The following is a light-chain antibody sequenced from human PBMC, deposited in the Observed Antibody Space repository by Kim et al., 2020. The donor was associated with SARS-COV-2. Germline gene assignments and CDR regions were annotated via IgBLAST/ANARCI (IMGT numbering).Light chain of an antibody. Sequence: EVVLTQSPGTLSLSPGDRATLSCRASQRVSSSDLAWYQQRPGQAPRLLIYGASTRATGIPDRFSGSGARTDFTLTISRLEPEDFAVYFCQQYGSPPRTFGQGTKVDIK. V-gene: IGKV3-20*01. J-gene: IGKJ1*01. CDR3: QQYGSPPRT. CDR2: GAS. CDR1: QRVSSSD.